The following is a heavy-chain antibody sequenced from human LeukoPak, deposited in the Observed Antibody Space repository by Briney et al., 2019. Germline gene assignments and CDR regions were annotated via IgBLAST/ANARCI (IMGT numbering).Heavy chain of an antibody. D-gene: IGHD1-20*01. V-gene: IGHV3-23*01. CDR3: AKERYNWNDAPYYFDY. Sequence: GGSLRLSCAASGFTFSSYAMSWVRQAPGKGLEWVSAISGSGGSTYYADSVKGRFTISRDNSKNTLYLQMNSLRAEDTAVYYCAKERYNWNDAPYYFDYWGQGTLVTVSS. J-gene: IGHJ4*02. CDR1: GFTFSSYA. CDR2: ISGSGGST.